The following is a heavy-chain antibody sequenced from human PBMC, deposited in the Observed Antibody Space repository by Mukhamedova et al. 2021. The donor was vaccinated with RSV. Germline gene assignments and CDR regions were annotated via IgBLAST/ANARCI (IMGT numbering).Heavy chain of an antibody. CDR2: INYIGTT. V-gene: IGHV4-39*01. J-gene: IGHJ4*02. Sequence: WIAIINYIGTTYYNPSLRSRVTISVDTSKNQFSLKMTSVTAADTALYYCARNKGHCDGGSCFPYDYWGQGILVTVSS. D-gene: IGHD2-15*01. CDR3: ARNKGHCDGGSCFPYDY.